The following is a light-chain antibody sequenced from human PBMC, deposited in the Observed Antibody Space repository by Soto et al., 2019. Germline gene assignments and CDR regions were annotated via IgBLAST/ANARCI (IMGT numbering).Light chain of an antibody. CDR3: QQSYSTPRT. CDR2: AAS. V-gene: IGKV1-39*01. Sequence: DIQMTQSPSPLSASVGGRVTITCRASQSISNYLNWYQQKPGKAPKLLMYAASSLQSGVPSRFSGSGSGTDFTLTISSLQPEDFATYYCQQSYSTPRTFGQGTKVEIK. CDR1: QSISNY. J-gene: IGKJ1*01.